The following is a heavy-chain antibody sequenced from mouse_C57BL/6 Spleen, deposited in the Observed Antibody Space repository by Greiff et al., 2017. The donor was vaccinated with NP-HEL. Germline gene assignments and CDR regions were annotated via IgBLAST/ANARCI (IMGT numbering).Heavy chain of an antibody. Sequence: VQLQQSGAELARPGASVKMSCKASGYTFTSYTMHWVKQRPGQGLEWIGYINPSSGYTKYNQKFKDKATLTADKSSSTAYMQLSSLTSEDAAVYYCARGGDAFAYWGQGTLVTVSA. D-gene: IGHD3-3*01. V-gene: IGHV1-4*01. CDR1: GYTFTSYT. CDR3: ARGGDAFAY. CDR2: INPSSGYT. J-gene: IGHJ3*01.